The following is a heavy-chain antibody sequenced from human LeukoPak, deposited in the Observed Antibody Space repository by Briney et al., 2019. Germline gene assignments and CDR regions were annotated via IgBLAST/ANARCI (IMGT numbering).Heavy chain of an antibody. D-gene: IGHD2-8*02. CDR2: IKQDGGEK. CDR3: VRAPATNEWRCMDY. CDR1: GFTFSSYR. J-gene: IGHJ4*02. V-gene: IGHV3-7*01. Sequence: GGSLRLSCAASGFTFSSYRMSWVRQAPGKGLEWVANIKQDGGEKYYVDSVKGRFTISRDNAKNSLYLQMNSLRAEDTGVYYCVRAPATNEWRCMDYWGRGTLVTVSS.